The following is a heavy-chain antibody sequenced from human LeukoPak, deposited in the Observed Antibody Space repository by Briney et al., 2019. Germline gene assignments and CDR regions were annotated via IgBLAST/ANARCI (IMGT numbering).Heavy chain of an antibody. Sequence: ASVKVSCKASGYTFTSYAMNWVRQAPGQGLEWMGWINTNTGNPTYAQGFTGRFVFSLDTSVSTAYLQISSLKAEDTAVYYCASAGAAAGPYYFDYWGQGTLVTVSS. CDR2: INTNTGNP. D-gene: IGHD6-13*01. CDR1: GYTFTSYA. J-gene: IGHJ4*02. V-gene: IGHV7-4-1*02. CDR3: ASAGAAAGPYYFDY.